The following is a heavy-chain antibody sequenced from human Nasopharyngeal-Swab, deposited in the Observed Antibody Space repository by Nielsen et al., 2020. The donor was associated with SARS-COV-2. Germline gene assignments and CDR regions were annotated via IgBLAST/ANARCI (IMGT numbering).Heavy chain of an antibody. D-gene: IGHD2-2*01. Sequence: GGSLRLSCTASGFTFSTYSMNWVRQAPGKGLEWVSSISGTSTYIYYADSVKGRFTVSRDNARNSLYLQMNSLRAEDTAVYYCARGTQAVVVPAAPSDYMDVWGKGTTVTVSS. CDR3: ARGTQAVVVPAAPSDYMDV. V-gene: IGHV3-21*01. J-gene: IGHJ6*03. CDR1: GFTFSTYS. CDR2: ISGTSTYI.